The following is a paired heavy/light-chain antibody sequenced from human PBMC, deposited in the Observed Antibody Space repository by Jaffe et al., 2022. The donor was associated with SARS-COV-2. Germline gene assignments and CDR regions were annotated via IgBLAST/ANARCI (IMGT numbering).Light chain of an antibody. CDR2: EVS. CDR3: SSYTSTHVI. CDR1: SSDVGGYNY. V-gene: IGLV2-14*01. J-gene: IGLJ2*01. Sequence: QSALTQPASVSGSPGQSITISCTGTSSDVGGYNYVSWYQQYPGKAPKLMIYEVSDRPSGVPDRFSGSRSGNTASLTISGLQAEDEADYYCSSYTSTHVIFGGGTKLTVL.
Heavy chain of an antibody. Sequence: QITLKESGPTLVKPTQTLTLTCTFSGFSLSTRGVRVGWIRQPPGKALEWLGIIYWDDDKRYSPSLKSRLTIIKDTSKNQVVLIMTDMDPEDTATYYCGHVYDSFGSSFDYWGQGTLVTVSS. V-gene: IGHV2-5*02. J-gene: IGHJ4*02. CDR1: GFSLSTRGVR. CDR3: GHVYDSFGSSFDY. D-gene: IGHD5-18*01. CDR2: IYWDDDK.